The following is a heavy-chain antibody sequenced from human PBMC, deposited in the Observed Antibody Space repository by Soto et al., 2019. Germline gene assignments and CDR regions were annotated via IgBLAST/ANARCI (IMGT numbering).Heavy chain of an antibody. CDR3: AKVLLLGVSYYYYGMDV. J-gene: IGHJ6*02. CDR2: KSYDGSNK. Sequence: PGGSLRLSCAASGFTFSSYGMHWVRQAPGKGLEWVAVKSYDGSNKYYADSVKGRFTISRDNSKNTLYPQMNSLRAEDTAVYYCAKVLLLGVSYYYYGMDVWGQGTTVTVSS. CDR1: GFTFSSYG. V-gene: IGHV3-30*18. D-gene: IGHD3-10*01.